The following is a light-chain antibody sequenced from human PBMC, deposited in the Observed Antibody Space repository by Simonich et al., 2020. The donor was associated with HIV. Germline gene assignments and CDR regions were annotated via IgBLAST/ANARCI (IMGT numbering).Light chain of an antibody. V-gene: IGLV2-23*02. Sequence: QSALTQPASVSGSPGQSITISCTGTSSDVGSYNLVSWYQQHPGKAPKLMIYDVSKWPSGVPDRFSGSKSGNTASLTISGLQAEDEADYYCCSYAGSHTFVFGGGTKLTVL. CDR3: CSYAGSHTFV. CDR1: SSDVGSYNL. J-gene: IGLJ2*01. CDR2: DVS.